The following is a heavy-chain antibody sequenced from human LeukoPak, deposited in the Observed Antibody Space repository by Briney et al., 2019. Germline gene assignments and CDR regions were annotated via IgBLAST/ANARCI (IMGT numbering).Heavy chain of an antibody. J-gene: IGHJ3*02. CDR3: ARHDAFAFDI. CDR1: GGSISSNNW. Sequence: SGTLSLTCAISGGSISSNNWWSWVRQPPGKGLEWIGEIFHSGSSNCNPSLKSRVTISVDKSKNQLSLKLNSVTAADTAVYYRARHDAFAFDIWGQGTMVTVSS. CDR2: IFHSGSS. V-gene: IGHV4-4*02.